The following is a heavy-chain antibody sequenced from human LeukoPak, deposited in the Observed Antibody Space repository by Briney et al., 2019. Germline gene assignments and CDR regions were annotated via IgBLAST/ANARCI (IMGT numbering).Heavy chain of an antibody. CDR1: GGTFSSYA. V-gene: IGHV1-69*13. CDR3: AGVGYCSSTSCHHLGFQFDP. J-gene: IGHJ5*02. Sequence: SVKVSCKASGGTFSSYAISWVRQAPGQGLEWMGGIIPIFGTANYAQKFQGRVTITADESTSTAYMELSSLRSEDTAVYYCAGVGYCSSTSCHHLGFQFDPWGQGTLVTVSS. D-gene: IGHD2-2*01. CDR2: IIPIFGTA.